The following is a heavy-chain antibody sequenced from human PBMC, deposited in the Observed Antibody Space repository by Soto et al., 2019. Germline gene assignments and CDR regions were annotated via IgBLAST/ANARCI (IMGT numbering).Heavy chain of an antibody. Sequence: SETLSLTCAVYGGSFSGYYWSWIRQPPGKGLEWVGEINHSGNTNYNPSLKSRVTISVDTSKNQLFLNLSSVTAADTAMYYCARHHVRGRTIAGAAEFWGQGTLVTVSS. D-gene: IGHD6-13*01. CDR1: GGSFSGYY. CDR2: INHSGNT. J-gene: IGHJ4*02. CDR3: ARHHVRGRTIAGAAEF. V-gene: IGHV4-34*01.